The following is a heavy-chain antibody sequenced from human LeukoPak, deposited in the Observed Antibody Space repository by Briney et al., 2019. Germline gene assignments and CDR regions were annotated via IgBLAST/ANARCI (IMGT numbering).Heavy chain of an antibody. V-gene: IGHV7-4-1*02. CDR2: INTNTGNP. J-gene: IGHJ6*03. CDR3: ARIVVRGVISYYYYMDV. D-gene: IGHD3-10*01. Sequence: ASVKVSCKASGYTFTSYAMNWVRQAPGQGLEWMGWINTNTGNPTYAQGFTGRFVFSLDTSVSTAYLQISSLKAEDTAVYYCARIVVRGVISYYYYMDVWGKGTTVTVSS. CDR1: GYTFTSYA.